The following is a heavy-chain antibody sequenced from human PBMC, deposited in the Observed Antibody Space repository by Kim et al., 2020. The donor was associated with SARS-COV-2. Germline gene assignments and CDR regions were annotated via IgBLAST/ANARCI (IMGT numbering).Heavy chain of an antibody. CDR2: IYSGGST. CDR1: GFTVSSNY. J-gene: IGHJ6*02. D-gene: IGHD6-19*01. CDR3: AGVAVAGYKSYYYGMNV. Sequence: GGSLRLSCAASGFTVSSNYMSWVRQAPGKGLEWVSVIYSGGSTYYADSVKGRFTISRDNSKNTLYLQMNSLRAEDTAVYYCAGVAVAGYKSYYYGMNVWGQGTTVTVSS. V-gene: IGHV3-53*01.